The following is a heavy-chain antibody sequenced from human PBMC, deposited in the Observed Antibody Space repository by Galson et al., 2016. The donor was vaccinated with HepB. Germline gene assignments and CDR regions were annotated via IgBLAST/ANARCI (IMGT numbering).Heavy chain of an antibody. CDR2: ISYDGKSE. J-gene: IGHJ4*02. D-gene: IGHD1-26*01. V-gene: IGHV3-30*18. Sequence: LRLSCAASGFTFSTYGMHWVRQAPGKGLEWVALISYDGKSESYADSVKGRVTISRDNSKNTLYLQMHSLRGEDTAVYYCAKAVGGSSVSLPDYWGQGALVTVSS. CDR1: GFTFSTYG. CDR3: AKAVGGSSVSLPDY.